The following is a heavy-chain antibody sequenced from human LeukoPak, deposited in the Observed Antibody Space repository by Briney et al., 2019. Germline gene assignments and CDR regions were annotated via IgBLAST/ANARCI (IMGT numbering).Heavy chain of an antibody. D-gene: IGHD3-22*01. J-gene: IGHJ4*02. CDR1: GYTFTEYY. Sequence: ASVKDSCQASGYTFTEYYMHGVRQPAGQGLAWMGWIHPMGGSTNYAQKFQGRVTMTRDTSISTAFMELSSLRSDDTAIYYCARDPDSPQVDFDYWGQGTLVTVSS. V-gene: IGHV1-2*02. CDR3: ARDPDSPQVDFDY. CDR2: IHPMGGST.